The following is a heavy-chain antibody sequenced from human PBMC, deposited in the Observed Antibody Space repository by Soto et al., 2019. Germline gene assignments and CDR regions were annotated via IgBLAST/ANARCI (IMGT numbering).Heavy chain of an antibody. CDR1: GYTFTSYY. Sequence: ASVKVSCKASGYTFTSYYMHWVRQAPGQGLEWMGIINPSGGSTSYAQKFQGRVTMTRDTSTSTVYMELSSLRSEDTAVYHCARDIAYCGGDCPPGWFDPWGQGTLVSVSS. D-gene: IGHD2-21*02. J-gene: IGHJ5*02. CDR3: ARDIAYCGGDCPPGWFDP. V-gene: IGHV1-46*01. CDR2: INPSGGST.